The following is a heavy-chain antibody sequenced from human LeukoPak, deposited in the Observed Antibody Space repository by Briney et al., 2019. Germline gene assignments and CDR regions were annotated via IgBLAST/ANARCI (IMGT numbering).Heavy chain of an antibody. CDR3: ARVVVLEWLAPIPDY. CDR1: GYTFTGYY. D-gene: IGHD3-3*01. J-gene: IGHJ4*02. Sequence: ASVKVSCKASGYTFTGYYMHWVRQAPGQGLEWMGRINPNSGGTNYAQKFQGRVTMTRDTSISTAYMELSSLRSEDTAVYYCARVVVLEWLAPIPDYWGQGTLVTVSS. V-gene: IGHV1-2*06. CDR2: INPNSGGT.